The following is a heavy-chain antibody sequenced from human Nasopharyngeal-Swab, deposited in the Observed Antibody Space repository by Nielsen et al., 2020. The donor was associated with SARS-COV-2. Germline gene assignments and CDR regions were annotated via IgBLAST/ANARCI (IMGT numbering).Heavy chain of an antibody. D-gene: IGHD6-13*01. J-gene: IGHJ4*02. V-gene: IGHV4-34*01. CDR1: GGSFSGYY. CDR3: ARDESWAAGNYFDY. CDR2: IYYSGST. Sequence: SETLSLTCAVYGGSFSGYYWGWIRQPPGKGLEWIGSIYYSGSTYYNPSLKSRVTTSVDTSKNQFSLKLSSVTAADTAVYYCARDESWAAGNYFDYWGQGTLVTVSS.